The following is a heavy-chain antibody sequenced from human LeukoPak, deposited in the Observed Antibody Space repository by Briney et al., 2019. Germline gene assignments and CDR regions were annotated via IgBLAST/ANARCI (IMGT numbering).Heavy chain of an antibody. D-gene: IGHD3-22*01. CDR2: INPSGGST. CDR1: GYTFTSYY. J-gene: IGHJ4*02. CDR3: ARGGGYDSSGHYNRFDY. Sequence: ASVKVSCKASGYTFTSYYMHWVRQAPGQGLEWMGIINPSGGSTSYAQKFQGRVTMTRDTSTSTVYMELSSLRSEDTAVYYCARGGGYDSSGHYNRFDYWGQGTLVTVSS. V-gene: IGHV1-46*01.